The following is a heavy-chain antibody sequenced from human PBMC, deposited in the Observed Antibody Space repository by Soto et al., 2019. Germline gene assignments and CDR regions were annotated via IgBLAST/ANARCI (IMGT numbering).Heavy chain of an antibody. CDR3: AKNQAGTSDFDT. CDR2: ISYDGSNK. D-gene: IGHD6-19*01. CDR1: GFTFSSYG. J-gene: IGHJ4*03. V-gene: IGHV3-30*18. Sequence: GGSLRLSCAASGFTFSSYGMHWVRQAPGKGLEWVAVISYDGSNKYYADSVKGRFTISRDNSKNTLYLQMNSLRAGDTAVYYCAKNQAGTSDFDTLGQENMLTVSS.